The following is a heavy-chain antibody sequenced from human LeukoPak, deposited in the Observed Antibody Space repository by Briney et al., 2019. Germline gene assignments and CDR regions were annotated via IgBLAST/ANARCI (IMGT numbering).Heavy chain of an antibody. CDR3: ARDREMYSSSPYWYFDL. D-gene: IGHD6-6*01. Sequence: KSSETLSLTCTVSGYSISSGYYWGWIRQPPGKGLEWIGYIYYSGSTNYNPSLKSRVTISVDTSKNQFSLKLSSVTAADTAVYYCARDREMYSSSPYWYFDLWGRGTLVTVSS. CDR1: GYSISSGYY. CDR2: IYYSGST. V-gene: IGHV4-38-2*02. J-gene: IGHJ2*01.